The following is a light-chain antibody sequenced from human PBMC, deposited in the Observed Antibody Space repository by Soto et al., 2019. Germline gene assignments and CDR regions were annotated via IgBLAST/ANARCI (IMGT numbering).Light chain of an antibody. Sequence: DIQLTQSPSSVSASVGDRVTITCRASQGIDRWLAWYQQKPGKAPELLIHVASTLQSGVPSRFSGSGFGTEFTLTISSLQPEDVATYFCQQADSFPYTFGPGTKVDIK. J-gene: IGKJ3*01. V-gene: IGKV1-12*01. CDR2: VAS. CDR1: QGIDRW. CDR3: QQADSFPYT.